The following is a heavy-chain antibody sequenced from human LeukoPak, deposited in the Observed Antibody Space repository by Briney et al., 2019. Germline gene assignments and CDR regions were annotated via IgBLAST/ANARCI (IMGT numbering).Heavy chain of an antibody. CDR2: IKSDGSEK. D-gene: IGHD2-15*01. CDR3: ARKRSVDY. CDR1: GFTFRSYW. J-gene: IGHJ4*02. Sequence: GGSLRLSCAASGFTFRSYWMAWVRQAPGKGLEWVANIKSDGSEKYSVDSVKGRFTISRDNAKNSLYLQMNSLRAEDTAVYYCARKRSVDYWGQGTLVTVSS. V-gene: IGHV3-7*01.